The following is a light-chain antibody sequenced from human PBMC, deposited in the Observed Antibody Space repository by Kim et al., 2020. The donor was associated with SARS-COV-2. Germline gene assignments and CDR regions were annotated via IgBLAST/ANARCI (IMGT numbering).Light chain of an antibody. CDR3: QAWDSSTEV. CDR1: NVGDKY. Sequence: VSPSQTARITCSGDNVGDKYACWYQQKPGQSPVLVIYQDSKRPSGIPERFSGSSSGNTATLTISGTQAMDEADYYCQAWDSSTEVFGTGTKVTVL. CDR2: QDS. V-gene: IGLV3-1*01. J-gene: IGLJ1*01.